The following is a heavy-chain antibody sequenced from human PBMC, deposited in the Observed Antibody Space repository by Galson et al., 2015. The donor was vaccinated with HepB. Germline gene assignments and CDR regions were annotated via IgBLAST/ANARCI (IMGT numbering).Heavy chain of an antibody. D-gene: IGHD2-15*01. CDR2: ITSSGGTS. J-gene: IGHJ4*02. V-gene: IGHV3-23*01. CDR3: AKDGIMVAKYPYHFHY. Sequence: RQAPGKGLEWVSSITSSGGTSYYTDSVKGRFTVSRDNSKNTLLLQLNSLRAEDTAMYFCAKDGIMVAKYPYHFHYWGQGTLVTVS.